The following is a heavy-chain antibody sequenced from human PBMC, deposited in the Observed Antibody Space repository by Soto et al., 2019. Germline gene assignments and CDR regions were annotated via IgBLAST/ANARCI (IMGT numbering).Heavy chain of an antibody. CDR3: ARATSMAGLYYFDS. J-gene: IGHJ4*02. CDR1: GDSISSNSW. V-gene: IGHV4-4*02. D-gene: IGHD6-19*01. CDR2: ISHTEIT. Sequence: QVQLQESGPGLVKPSGTLSLTCAVSGDSISSNSWWSWVRQPPGKGLEWIVEISHTEITNYNPSLKSRVTVSADKSTHQSYLKLSSVTAADTAVYYCARATSMAGLYYFDSWGLGTLVTVSS.